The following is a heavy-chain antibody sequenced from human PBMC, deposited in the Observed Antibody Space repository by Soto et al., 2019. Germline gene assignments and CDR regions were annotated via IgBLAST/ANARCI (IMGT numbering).Heavy chain of an antibody. Sequence: EMQLLESGGGLAQPGGSLRLSCSGSGFTFSSCAMSWVRQAPGKGLEWVSSLNDEGSHTYYSDSVKGRFSISRDTSKSTLYLYMNGLRAEDTAIYYCAKEPQGARVRYFDYWGQGTLVTVSS. CDR1: GFTFSSCA. J-gene: IGHJ4*02. V-gene: IGHV3-23*01. D-gene: IGHD3-16*01. CDR3: AKEPQGARVRYFDY. CDR2: LNDEGSHT.